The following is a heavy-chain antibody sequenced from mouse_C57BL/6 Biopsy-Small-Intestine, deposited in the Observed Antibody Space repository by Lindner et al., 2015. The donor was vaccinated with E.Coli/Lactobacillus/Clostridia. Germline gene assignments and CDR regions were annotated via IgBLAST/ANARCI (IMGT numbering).Heavy chain of an antibody. Sequence: SVKVSCKASEYTFSSHAMHWARQAPGQGLEWMGIINPSGGSTTYAQKFQGRVTVTRDTSTSTVYMELSSVRSEDTAVYYCTRDGYDYWGQGTLVTVSS. V-gene: IGHV1-53*01. D-gene: IGHD1-2*01. CDR3: TRDGYDY. CDR1: EYTFSSHA. J-gene: IGHJ4*01. CDR2: INPSGGST.